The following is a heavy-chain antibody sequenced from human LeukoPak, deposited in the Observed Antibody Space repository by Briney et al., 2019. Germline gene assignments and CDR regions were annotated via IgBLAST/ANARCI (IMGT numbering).Heavy chain of an antibody. D-gene: IGHD3-9*01. CDR3: AVGSWVRYVDCLLSLDY. Sequence: GGSLRLSCAASGFTFSNYWMHWVRQAPGKGLGWVSHINSDGSSTSYADSVKGRFTIPRDNAKNTLYQQMNSLRAEDTAINYCAVGSWVRYVDCLLSLDYWGQGTLATVSS. CDR1: GFTFSNYW. V-gene: IGHV3-74*01. CDR2: INSDGSST. J-gene: IGHJ4*02.